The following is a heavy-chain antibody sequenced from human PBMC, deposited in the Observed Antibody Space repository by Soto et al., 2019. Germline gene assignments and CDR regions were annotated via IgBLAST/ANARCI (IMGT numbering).Heavy chain of an antibody. CDR3: AREIVLMVYAYNWFDP. CDR2: TYYRSKWYN. CDR1: GDSVSSNSAA. V-gene: IGHV6-1*01. J-gene: IGHJ5*02. Sequence: PSQTLSLTCASSGDSVSSNSAAWNWIRRSPSRGLEWLGRTYYRSKWYNDYAVSVKSRITINPDTSKNQFSLQLNSVTPEDTAVYYCAREIVLMVYAYNWFDPWGQGTLVTVSS. D-gene: IGHD2-8*01.